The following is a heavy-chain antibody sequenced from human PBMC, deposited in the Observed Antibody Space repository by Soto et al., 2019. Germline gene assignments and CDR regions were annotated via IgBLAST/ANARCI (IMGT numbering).Heavy chain of an antibody. CDR3: ARDPGIIGTTDYFDN. CDR2: IYHSGST. J-gene: IGHJ4*02. D-gene: IGHD1-7*01. V-gene: IGHV4-59*01. Sequence: ASETLSLTCTVAGGSISSYYWNWIRQSPGNKLEWIGYIYHSGSTNYNPSLKSRVTISIDTSKNQFSLKVTSVTAADTAVYYCARDPGIIGTTDYFDNWGQGILATVSS. CDR1: GGSISSYY.